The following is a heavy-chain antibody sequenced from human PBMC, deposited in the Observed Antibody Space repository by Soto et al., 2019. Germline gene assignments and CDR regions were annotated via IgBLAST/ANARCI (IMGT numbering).Heavy chain of an antibody. Sequence: SETLSLTCADYGGSFSSSYWSWIRQPQGKGLEWIGEINHSGSTNYNPSLKSRVTLSVATSKNQFSLKLRSVTAADTAVYYCARGDCSGGSCSALSNWFDPWGQGTLVTVSS. V-gene: IGHV4-34*01. CDR3: ARGDCSGGSCSALSNWFDP. J-gene: IGHJ5*02. D-gene: IGHD2-15*01. CDR1: GGSFSSSY. CDR2: INHSGST.